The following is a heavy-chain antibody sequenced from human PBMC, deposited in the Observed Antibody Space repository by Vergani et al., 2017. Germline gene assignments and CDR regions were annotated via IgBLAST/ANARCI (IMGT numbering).Heavy chain of an antibody. CDR2: IYYSGST. D-gene: IGHD4-23*01. V-gene: IGHV4-39*01. J-gene: IGHJ6*02. CDR3: ARLNANDYGGNAAYYGMDV. CDR1: GGSISSSSYY. Sequence: QLQLQESGPGLVKPSETLSLTCTVSGGSISSSSYYWGWIRQPPGKGLEWIGSIYYSGSTYYNPSLKSRVTISVDTSKNQFSLKRSSVTAADTAVYYCARLNANDYGGNAAYYGMDVWGQGTTVTVSS.